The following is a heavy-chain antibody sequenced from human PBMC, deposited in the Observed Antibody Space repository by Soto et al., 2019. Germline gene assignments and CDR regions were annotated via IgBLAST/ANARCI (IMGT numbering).Heavy chain of an antibody. CDR2: ISGTGVYI. V-gene: IGHV3-21*01. J-gene: IGHJ5*02. Sequence: PGGSLRLSCVASGFTFSNYNMNWVRQAPGKGLEWVSHISGTGVYIHYADAVKGRFTISRDNAKSSVYLQMNRLRAEDTDVYYCAREGALKPFSPWGQGALVTVSS. CDR3: AREGALKPFSP. CDR1: GFTFSNYN.